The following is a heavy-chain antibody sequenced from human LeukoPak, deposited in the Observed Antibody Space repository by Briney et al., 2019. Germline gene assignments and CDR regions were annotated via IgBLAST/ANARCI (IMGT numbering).Heavy chain of an antibody. CDR3: AKDQADIVATAFYDY. V-gene: IGHV3-30*02. J-gene: IGHJ4*02. CDR1: GFTFSSYG. Sequence: GGSLRLSCAASGFTFSSYGMHWVRQAPGKGLEWVAFIRYDGSNKYYADSVKGRFTISRDNSKNTLYLQMNSLRAEDTAVYYCAKDQADIVATAFYDYWGQGTLVTVSS. D-gene: IGHD5-12*01. CDR2: IRYDGSNK.